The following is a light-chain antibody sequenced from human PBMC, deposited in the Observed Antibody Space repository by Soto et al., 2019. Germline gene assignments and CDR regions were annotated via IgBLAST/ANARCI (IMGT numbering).Light chain of an antibody. Sequence: LMQSPGALSFSPGERATLSCRASQTMTRAYVAWYQQKPGQAPRLLIYAASYRATGISDKFSGSGSGTDFSLTISRLEPEDSAVYYCHQYHSPPQTFGQGTKVDIK. CDR2: AAS. V-gene: IGKV3-20*01. CDR3: HQYHSPPQT. CDR1: QTMTRAY. J-gene: IGKJ2*01.